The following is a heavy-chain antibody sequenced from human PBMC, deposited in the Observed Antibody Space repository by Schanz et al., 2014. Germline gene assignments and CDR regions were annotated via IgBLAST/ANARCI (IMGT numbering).Heavy chain of an antibody. V-gene: IGHV3-23*04. CDR2: ISASGDST. Sequence: EVQVVESGGDLVQPGGSLRLSCAVSGCTFSNYVMNWVRQAPGRGLEWVSFISASGDSTSYADSVKGRFTISRDNSKNTLYLQMNSLRDEDTAMYYCARRVPYSFGLDVWGQGATVTVSS. CDR3: ARRVPYSFGLDV. CDR1: GCTFSNYV. D-gene: IGHD1-1*01. J-gene: IGHJ6*02.